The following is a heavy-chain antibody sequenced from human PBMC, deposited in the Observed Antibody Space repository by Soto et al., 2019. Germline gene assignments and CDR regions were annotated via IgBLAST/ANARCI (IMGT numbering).Heavy chain of an antibody. Sequence: VQLVESGGGLVKPGGSLRLSCAASGFTFSSYAMHWVRQAPGKGLEWVAVISYDGSNKYYADSVKGRFTISRDNSKNTLYLQMNSLRAEDTAVYYCARDHMGPAAGTFDYWGQGTLVTVSS. J-gene: IGHJ4*02. V-gene: IGHV3-30-3*01. CDR3: ARDHMGPAAGTFDY. CDR1: GFTFSSYA. D-gene: IGHD6-13*01. CDR2: ISYDGSNK.